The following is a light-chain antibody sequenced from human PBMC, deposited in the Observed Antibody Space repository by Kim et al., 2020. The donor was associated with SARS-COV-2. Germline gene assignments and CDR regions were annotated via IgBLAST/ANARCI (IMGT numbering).Light chain of an antibody. J-gene: IGKJ1*01. CDR3: QQYNNWPPAT. Sequence: EIVMTQSPATLSVSPGERATLSCRASQSVSSNLAWYQQKPGQAPRLLIYGASTRATGIPGRFSGSGSGTEFTLTISSLQSEDFAVYYCQQYNNWPPATFGQGTKVDIK. CDR2: GAS. CDR1: QSVSSN. V-gene: IGKV3-15*01.